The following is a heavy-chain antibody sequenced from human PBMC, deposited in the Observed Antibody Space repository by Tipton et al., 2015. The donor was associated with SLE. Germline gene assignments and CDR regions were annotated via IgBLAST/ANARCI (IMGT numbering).Heavy chain of an antibody. CDR2: ISSAATTL. J-gene: IGHJ5*02. V-gene: IGHV3-11*01. CDR3: ARGRLRFLEWLSPPNP. D-gene: IGHD3-3*01. Sequence: SLRLSCVASGFTFSDHYMTWIRQAPGRGLEWVSYISSAATTLFYADSVKGRFTISRDNAKNSLFLQMDSLRDEDTAVYYCARGRLRFLEWLSPPNPWGQGTLVTVSS. CDR1: GFTFSDHY.